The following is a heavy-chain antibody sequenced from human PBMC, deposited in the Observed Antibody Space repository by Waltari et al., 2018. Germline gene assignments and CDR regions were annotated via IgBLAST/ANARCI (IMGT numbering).Heavy chain of an antibody. V-gene: IGHV4-61*02. CDR3: ARGDERLARYHFDD. J-gene: IGHJ4*02. CDR2: IYSGGDA. CDR1: RGSIHSNTYY. D-gene: IGHD1-1*01. Sequence: QVILQESGPGLVKPSQTLSLPCTVTRGSIHSNTYYWSWIRPPAGKGLEWIGRIYSGGDARYSPSLERRVTMSGDRSKNQFSLKIFSVTAADAAVYYCARGDERLARYHFDDWGQGTQVIVSS.